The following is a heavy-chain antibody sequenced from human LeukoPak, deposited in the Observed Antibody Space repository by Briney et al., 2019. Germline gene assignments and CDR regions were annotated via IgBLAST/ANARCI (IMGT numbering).Heavy chain of an antibody. Sequence: SETLSLTCTVSGGSISSSSYYWGWIRQPPGKGLEWIGSIYYSGSTYYNPSLKSRVTISVDTSKNQFSLKLSSVTAADTAAYYCARHGDMTTGAFDIWGQGTMVTVSS. CDR3: ARHGDMTTGAFDI. V-gene: IGHV4-39*01. CDR1: GGSISSSSYY. D-gene: IGHD4-17*01. CDR2: IYYSGST. J-gene: IGHJ3*02.